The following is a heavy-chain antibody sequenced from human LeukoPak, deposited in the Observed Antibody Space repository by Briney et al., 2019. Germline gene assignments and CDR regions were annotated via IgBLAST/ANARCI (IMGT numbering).Heavy chain of an antibody. V-gene: IGHV3-20*01. D-gene: IGHD5-24*01. CDR1: GFTFDDYG. J-gene: IGHJ3*02. Sequence: RSGGSLRLSCAASGFTFDDYGMSWVRQAPGKGLEWVSGINWSGGGTGYADSVKGRFTISRDNAKNSLYLQMNSLRAEDTAGYHCARAHRWLLAPGAFDIWGQGTMVTVSS. CDR3: ARAHRWLLAPGAFDI. CDR2: INWSGGGT.